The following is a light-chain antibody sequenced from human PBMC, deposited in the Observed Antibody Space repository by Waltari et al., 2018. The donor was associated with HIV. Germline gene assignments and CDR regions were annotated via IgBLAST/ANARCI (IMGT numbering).Light chain of an antibody. CDR2: EVS. V-gene: IGLV2-14*01. CDR1: SSDIGGYNY. Sequence: QSVLTQPASVSGSPGQSITISCPGTSSDIGGYNYVSWYQQHPGKAPKLLLYEVSNLPSGVADRFSGSRSGNTAFLTISGVQAEDEADYFCSSDAGSSIFVVFGGGTKLTVL. CDR3: SSDAGSSIFVV. J-gene: IGLJ2*01.